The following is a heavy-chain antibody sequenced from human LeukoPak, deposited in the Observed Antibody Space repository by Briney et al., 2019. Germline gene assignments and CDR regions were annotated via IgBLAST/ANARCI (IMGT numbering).Heavy chain of an antibody. CDR3: ATGPTTMVRGVINQDAFDI. J-gene: IGHJ3*02. V-gene: IGHV1-24*01. CDR2: FDPEDGET. Sequence: ASVKVSCKVSGYTLTELSMHWVRQAPGKGLEWMGGFDPEDGETTYAQKFQGRVTMTEDTSTDTAYMELSSLRSEDTAVYYCATGPTTMVRGVINQDAFDIWGQGTMVTVSS. D-gene: IGHD3-10*01. CDR1: GYTLTELS.